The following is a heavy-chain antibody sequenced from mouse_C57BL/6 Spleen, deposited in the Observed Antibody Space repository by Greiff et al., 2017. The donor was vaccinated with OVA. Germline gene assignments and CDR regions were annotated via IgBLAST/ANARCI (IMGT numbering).Heavy chain of an antibody. CDR3: ARPVVATDWYFDV. CDR2: IYPGDGDT. J-gene: IGHJ1*03. V-gene: IGHV1-82*01. CDR1: GYAFSSSW. Sequence: VQLKESGPELVKPGASVKISCKASGYAFSSSWMNWVKQRPGKGLEWIGRIYPGDGDTNYNGKFKGKATLTADKSSSTAYMQLSSLTSEDSAVYFCARPVVATDWYFDVWGTGTTVTVSS. D-gene: IGHD1-1*01.